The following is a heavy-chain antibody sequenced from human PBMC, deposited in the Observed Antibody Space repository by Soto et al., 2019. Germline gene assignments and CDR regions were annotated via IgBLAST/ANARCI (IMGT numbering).Heavy chain of an antibody. J-gene: IGHJ4*02. V-gene: IGHV4-59*08. CDR2: IYYSGST. D-gene: IGHD4-17*01. CDR1: GGSISSYY. Sequence: QVQLQESGPGLVKPSETLSLTCTVSGGSISSYYWSWIRQPPGKGLEWIGYIYYSGSTNYNPSLKSRVTISVDTSKNQFSLKLRYVTAADTAVYYCARRYGPGFDYWGQGTLVTVSS. CDR3: ARRYGPGFDY.